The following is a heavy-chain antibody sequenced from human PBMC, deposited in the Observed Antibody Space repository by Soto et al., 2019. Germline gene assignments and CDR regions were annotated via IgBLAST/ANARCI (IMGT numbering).Heavy chain of an antibody. V-gene: IGHV4-59*01. CDR3: ARGGGGPDH. CDR1: GGSISSYY. Sequence: QVQLQESGPGLVKPSETLSLTCTVSGGSISSYYWSWIRQPPGKGLEWIGYIYYSRSTNYNPSLKSRGTISVDPSKNQFSLTLNSVTAADTAVYYCARGGGGPDHWGQGTLVTVSS. CDR2: IYYSRST. J-gene: IGHJ4*02. D-gene: IGHD3-16*01.